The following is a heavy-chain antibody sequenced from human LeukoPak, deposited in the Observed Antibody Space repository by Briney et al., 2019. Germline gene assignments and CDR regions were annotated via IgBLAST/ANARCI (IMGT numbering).Heavy chain of an antibody. CDR2: IKPDGSNE. J-gene: IGHJ4*02. CDR1: GFMFSNNW. Sequence: GGSLRLSCGASGFMFSNNWMSWDRQAPGKGLEWMANIKPDGSNEYYADSVKGRFTISRDNAKNSLYLHMNSLRVEDTAIYYCVININWSFGSWGQGDVVIVSS. D-gene: IGHD1-1*01. CDR3: VININWSFGS. V-gene: IGHV3-7*01.